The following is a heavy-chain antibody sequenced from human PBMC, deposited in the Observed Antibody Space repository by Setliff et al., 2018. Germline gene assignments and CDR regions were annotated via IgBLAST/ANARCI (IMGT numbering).Heavy chain of an antibody. J-gene: IGHJ6*03. CDR2: INTNTGNP. D-gene: IGHD3-10*01. V-gene: IGHV7-4-1*02. Sequence: GASVKVSCKASGYTFTGYAINWVRQAPGQGLEYLGWINTNTGNPTYVQGFTGRFVFSLDTSVSTAYLQISSLKAEDTAVYYCARASRFGTIKYRGDYYMDVWGKGTTVTVSS. CDR3: ARASRFGTIKYRGDYYMDV. CDR1: GYTFTGYA.